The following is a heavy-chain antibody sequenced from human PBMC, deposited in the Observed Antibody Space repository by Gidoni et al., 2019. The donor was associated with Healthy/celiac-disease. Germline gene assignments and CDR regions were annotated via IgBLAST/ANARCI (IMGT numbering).Heavy chain of an antibody. Sequence: EVQLVEAGGGLVQPGVSLRLPCAASAFTFSSNAKGWVRQAPGKGLEWVSAISGSGGSTYYADSVKGRFTISRDNSKNTLYLQMNSLRAEDTAVYYCAKGRISSSYLFDYWGQGTLVTVSS. D-gene: IGHD6-6*01. V-gene: IGHV3-23*04. CDR3: AKGRISSSYLFDY. CDR1: AFTFSSNA. CDR2: ISGSGGST. J-gene: IGHJ4*02.